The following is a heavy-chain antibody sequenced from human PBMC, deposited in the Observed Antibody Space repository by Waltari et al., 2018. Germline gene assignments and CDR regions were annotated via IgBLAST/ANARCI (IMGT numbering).Heavy chain of an antibody. V-gene: IGHV3-23*01. D-gene: IGHD2-15*01. CDR2: ISGSVGST. J-gene: IGHJ4*02. CDR1: GFTFSSYA. CDR3: ARGTLGYCSGGSCHNRDY. Sequence: EVQLLESGGGMVQPGGSLRLSCAGSGFTFSSYAMSWVRQAPGKGLEWVSAISGSVGSTYYADSVKGRFTISRDNSKNTLYLQMNSLRAEDTAVYYCARGTLGYCSGGSCHNRDYWGQGTLVTVSS.